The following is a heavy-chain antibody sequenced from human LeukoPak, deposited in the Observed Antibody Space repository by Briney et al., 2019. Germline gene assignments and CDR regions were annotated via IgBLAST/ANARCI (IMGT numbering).Heavy chain of an antibody. J-gene: IGHJ4*02. CDR3: AYSCGYYYPFDY. CDR2: IYTSGST. CDR1: SRSISSYY. V-gene: IGHV4-4*07. D-gene: IGHD3-22*01. Sequence: PSETLSLTCKPCSRSISSYYWSWTRQPAGKGLEWIGRIYTSGSTNYNPSLRSRVTMSVDTSKNQVSLKLSSVTAADTAVYYCAYSCGYYYPFDYWGQGTLVTVS.